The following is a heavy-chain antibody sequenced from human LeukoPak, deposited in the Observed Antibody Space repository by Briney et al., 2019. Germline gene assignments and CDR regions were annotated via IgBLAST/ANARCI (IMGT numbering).Heavy chain of an antibody. V-gene: IGHV3-66*04. CDR1: GFTVSSNY. CDR2: IYSGGST. CDR3: ARRRGGHHDAFDI. J-gene: IGHJ3*02. Sequence: GGSLRLSCAASGFTVSSNYMSWVRRAPGKGLEWVSVIYSGGSTYYADSVKGRFTISRDNSKNTLYLQMNSLRAEDTAVYYCARRRGGHHDAFDIWGQGTMVTVSS. D-gene: IGHD3-10*01.